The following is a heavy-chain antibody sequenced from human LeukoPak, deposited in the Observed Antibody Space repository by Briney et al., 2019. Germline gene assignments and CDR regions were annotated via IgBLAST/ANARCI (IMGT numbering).Heavy chain of an antibody. D-gene: IGHD6-13*01. CDR1: GFTFSNYG. CDR2: ISYDGSNK. CDR3: AKKQGSCYSSSCLDY. V-gene: IGHV3-30*18. J-gene: IGHJ4*02. Sequence: AGGSLRLSCAASGFTFSNYGMHWVRQAPGKGLEWVAVISYDGSNKYYADSVKGRFTISRDNSKNTLYLQMNSLRAEDTAVYYCAKKQGSCYSSSCLDYWGQGTLVTVSS.